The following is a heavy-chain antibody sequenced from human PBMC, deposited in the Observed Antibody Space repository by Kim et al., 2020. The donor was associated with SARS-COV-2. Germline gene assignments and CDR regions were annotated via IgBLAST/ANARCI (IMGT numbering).Heavy chain of an antibody. D-gene: IGHD3-10*01. CDR3: ARDRGAYGMDV. CDR1: GGSFSYYY. Sequence: SETLSLTCAVSGGSFSYYYWSWIRQSPGKGLEWIGESNYEGSTNYNPSLKSRVTIAVDTSKNQLSLQLSTGPAAETAVYYCARDRGAYGMDVWGQGTTVTVSS. V-gene: IGHV4-34*01. CDR2: SNYEGST. J-gene: IGHJ6*02.